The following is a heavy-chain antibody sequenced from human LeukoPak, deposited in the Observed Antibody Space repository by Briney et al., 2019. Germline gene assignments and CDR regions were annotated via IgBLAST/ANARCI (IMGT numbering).Heavy chain of an antibody. D-gene: IGHD2-2*01. V-gene: IGHV4-30-4*08. Sequence: SETLSLTCTVSGGSISSGDYFWSWIRQPPGKGLEWIGYIYYSGSAYYNPSLKSRVTISVDTSKNQFSLKLSPVTAADTAVYYCARVGCSSTSCYDNWFDPWGQGTLVTVSS. CDR3: ARVGCSSTSCYDNWFDP. J-gene: IGHJ5*02. CDR1: GGSISSGDYF. CDR2: IYYSGSA.